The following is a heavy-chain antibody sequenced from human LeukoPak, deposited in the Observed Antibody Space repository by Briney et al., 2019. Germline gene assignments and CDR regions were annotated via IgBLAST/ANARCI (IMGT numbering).Heavy chain of an antibody. D-gene: IGHD4-17*01. CDR2: IKQDGSEK. V-gene: IGHV3-7*01. Sequence: PGGSLRLSCAASGFTCSSYWMSWVRQAPGKGLEWVANIKQDGSEKYYVDSVKGRFTISRDNAKNSLYLQMNSLRAEDTAVYYCARGSYGDYVRFDYWGQGTLVTVSS. J-gene: IGHJ4*02. CDR3: ARGSYGDYVRFDY. CDR1: GFTCSSYW.